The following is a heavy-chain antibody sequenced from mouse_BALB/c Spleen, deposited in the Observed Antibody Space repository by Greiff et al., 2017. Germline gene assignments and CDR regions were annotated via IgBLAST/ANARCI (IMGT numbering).Heavy chain of an antibody. CDR3: ARKRPAIYYDYDEYFDV. Sequence: EVKVVESGGGLVQPGGSLKLSCAASGFDFSRYWMSWVRQAPGKGLEWIGEINPDSSTINYTPSLKDKFIISRDNAKNTLYLQMSKVRSEDTALYYCARKRPAIYYDYDEYFDVWGAGTTVTVSS. D-gene: IGHD2-4*01. CDR2: INPDSSTI. CDR1: GFDFSRYW. V-gene: IGHV4-1*02. J-gene: IGHJ1*01.